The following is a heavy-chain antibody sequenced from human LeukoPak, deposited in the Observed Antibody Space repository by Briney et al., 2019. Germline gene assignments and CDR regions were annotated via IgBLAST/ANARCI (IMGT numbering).Heavy chain of an antibody. CDR1: GYTFTGYY. V-gene: IGHV1-2*02. D-gene: IGHD3-22*01. CDR2: INPNSGGT. J-gene: IGHJ4*02. Sequence: VASVKVSCKASGYTFTGYYMHWVRQAPGQGLEWMGWINPNSGGTNYAQKFQGRVTMTRDTSISTAYMELSRLRSEDTAVYYCARDYRKRHYYDSSGPFDYWGQGTLVTVSS. CDR3: ARDYRKRHYYDSSGPFDY.